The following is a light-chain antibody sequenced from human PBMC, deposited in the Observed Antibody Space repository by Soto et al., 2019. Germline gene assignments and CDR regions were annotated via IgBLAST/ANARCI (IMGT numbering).Light chain of an antibody. CDR3: QQYDDWLRLT. V-gene: IGKV3-15*01. Sequence: EIVMTQSPATLSMSPGERATLSCRASQSVSSSLAWYQQNPGQAPRLLIYSASTRATGIPARFSGSGSGTEFTLTISSLQSEDFAVYFCQQYDDWLRLTFGGGTKVDIK. J-gene: IGKJ4*01. CDR1: QSVSSS. CDR2: SAS.